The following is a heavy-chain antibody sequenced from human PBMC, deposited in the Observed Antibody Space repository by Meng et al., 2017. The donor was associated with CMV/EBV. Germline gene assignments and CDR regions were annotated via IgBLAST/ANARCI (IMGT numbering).Heavy chain of an antibody. D-gene: IGHD2/OR15-2a*01. V-gene: IGHV3-66*02. Sequence: GGSLRLSCEASGFTASSNYMSWVRQAPGKGLEWVSVIYSGGSTYYADSVKGRFTISRDNSKNTLYLQMNSLRAEDTAVYYCARKIVDDAFDIWGQGTMVTVSS. CDR1: GFTASSNY. J-gene: IGHJ3*02. CDR2: IYSGGST. CDR3: ARKIVDDAFDI.